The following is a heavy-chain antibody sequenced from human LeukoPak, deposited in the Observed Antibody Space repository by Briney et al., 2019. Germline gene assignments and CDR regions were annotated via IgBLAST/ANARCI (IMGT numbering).Heavy chain of an antibody. V-gene: IGHV4-59*01. CDR2: IYYSGST. CDR1: GGPISSYY. Sequence: SETLSLTCTVSGGPISSYYWSWIRQPPGKGLEWIGYIYYSGSTNYNPSLKSRVTISVDTSKNQFSLKLSSVTAADAAVYYCARDSHYYYYMDVWGKGTTVTVSS. CDR3: ARDSHYYYYMDV. J-gene: IGHJ6*03.